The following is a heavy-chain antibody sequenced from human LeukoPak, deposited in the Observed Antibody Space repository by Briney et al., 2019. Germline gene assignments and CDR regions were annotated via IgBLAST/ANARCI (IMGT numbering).Heavy chain of an antibody. Sequence: PGGSLRLSCVASGFYFRGYYMSWIRPAPGRGREWVSYICDDSTRIPYAASVWGRFTISRDNAKNSLYLQMDSLRVEDTAVYYCARATGRGNGAHFDYWGQGTLVTVSS. CDR3: ARATGRGNGAHFDY. V-gene: IGHV3-11*01. J-gene: IGHJ4*02. CDR2: ICDDSTRI. D-gene: IGHD1-1*01. CDR1: GFYFRGYY.